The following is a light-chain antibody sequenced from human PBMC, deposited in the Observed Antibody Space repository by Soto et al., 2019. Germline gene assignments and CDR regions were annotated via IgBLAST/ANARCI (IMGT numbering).Light chain of an antibody. Sequence: DIQMTQSPSTLSASVGDRVTITCWASQSISSWLAWYQQKPGKAPKLLIYKASSLESGVPSRFSGSGSGTEFTLTISSLQPDDFATYFCQQYSGYPFTFGPGTKVDIK. J-gene: IGKJ3*01. CDR3: QQYSGYPFT. V-gene: IGKV1-5*03. CDR2: KAS. CDR1: QSISSW.